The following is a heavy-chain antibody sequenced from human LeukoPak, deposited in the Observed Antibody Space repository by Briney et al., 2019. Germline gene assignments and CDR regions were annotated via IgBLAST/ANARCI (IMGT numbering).Heavy chain of an antibody. CDR1: GFTFSSYG. CDR2: IRYDGSNK. CDR3: AKDLYDILTGYELGAFDI. D-gene: IGHD3-9*01. J-gene: IGHJ3*02. Sequence: GGSLRLSCAASGFTFSSYGMHWVRQAPGKGLEWVAFIRYDGSNKYYADSVKGRFTISRDNSKNTLYLQMNSLRAEDTAVYYCAKDLYDILTGYELGAFDIWGQGTMVTVSS. V-gene: IGHV3-30*02.